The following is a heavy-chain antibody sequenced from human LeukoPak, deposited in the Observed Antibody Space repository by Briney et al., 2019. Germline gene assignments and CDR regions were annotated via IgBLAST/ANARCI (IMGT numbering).Heavy chain of an antibody. CDR3: AKGTRGVRGVMDY. Sequence: GGSLRLSCAASGFTFSSYAMVWVRQAPGKGLEWVSVISGSGGSTYYADSVKGRFTISSDNSQNTLYLQMNSLGAEDTAVYYCAKGTRGVRGVMDYWGQGTLVTVSS. D-gene: IGHD3-10*01. V-gene: IGHV3-23*01. J-gene: IGHJ4*02. CDR1: GFTFSSYA. CDR2: ISGSGGST.